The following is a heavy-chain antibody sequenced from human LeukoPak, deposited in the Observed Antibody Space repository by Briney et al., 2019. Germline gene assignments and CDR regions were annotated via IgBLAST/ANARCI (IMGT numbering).Heavy chain of an antibody. CDR1: GGSFCGYY. Sequence: SETLSLTCAVYGGSFCGYYWSWIRQPPGKGVEWVGEINHSGSTNYNPSLKSRVTISVATSKNQFSLKLSSVTAADTAVYYCARGRPYSSSWYPYQHWGQGTLVTVSS. D-gene: IGHD6-13*01. CDR2: INHSGST. V-gene: IGHV4-34*01. CDR3: ARGRPYSSSWYPYQH. J-gene: IGHJ1*01.